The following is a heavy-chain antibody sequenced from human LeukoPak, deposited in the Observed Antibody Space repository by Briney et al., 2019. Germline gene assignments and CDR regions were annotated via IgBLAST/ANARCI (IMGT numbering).Heavy chain of an antibody. V-gene: IGHV4-34*01. CDR1: GGSFSNYY. CDR2: INHSGSI. CDR3: ARGWPYYGMDV. Sequence: MPSETLSLTCAVYGGSFSNYYWSWIRQSPGKGLDWIGEINHSGSINYNPSLKSRFTISVDTSKNQFSLKLSSVTAADTAVYYCARGWPYYGMDVWGQGTTVTVSS. J-gene: IGHJ6*02.